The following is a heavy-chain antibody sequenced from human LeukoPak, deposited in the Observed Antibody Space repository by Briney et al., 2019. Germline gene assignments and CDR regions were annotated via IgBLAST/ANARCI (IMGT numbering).Heavy chain of an antibody. CDR1: GFTFSSYA. CDR2: ISGSGGST. Sequence: GGSLRLSCAASGFTFSSYAMSWVRQAPGKGLELVSAISGSGGSTYYADSVKGRFTISRDNSKNMLNLQMNSLRAEDTAIYFCAKRERDYDILTGSNWFDPWGQGTLVTVSS. CDR3: AKRERDYDILTGSNWFDP. J-gene: IGHJ5*02. D-gene: IGHD3-9*01. V-gene: IGHV3-23*01.